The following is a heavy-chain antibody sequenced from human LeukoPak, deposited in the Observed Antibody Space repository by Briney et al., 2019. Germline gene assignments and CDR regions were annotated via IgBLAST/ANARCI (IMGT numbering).Heavy chain of an antibody. CDR1: GGSISSYY. D-gene: IGHD3-3*01. CDR3: ARDGNYDFWSGGLGMDV. V-gene: IGHV4-59*01. J-gene: IGHJ6*02. Sequence: PSETLSLTCTVSGGSISSYYWSWIRQPPGKGLEWIGYIYYSGSTNYNPSLKSRVTISVDTSKNQFSLKLSSVTAADTAVYYCARDGNYDFWSGGLGMDVWGQGTTVTVSS. CDR2: IYYSGST.